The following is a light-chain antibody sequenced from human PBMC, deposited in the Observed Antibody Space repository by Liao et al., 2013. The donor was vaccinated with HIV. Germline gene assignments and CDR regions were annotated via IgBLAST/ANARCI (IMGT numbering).Light chain of an antibody. V-gene: IGLV3-25*03. J-gene: IGLJ3*02. Sequence: SYELTQPPSVSVSPGQTARIACSGDALPNQYAYWYQQKPGQAPVLVISKDSDRPSGIPERFSGSSSGTTVTLTISGVQAEDEADYYCQSADSSGTCPVFGGGTKLTVL. CDR1: ALPNQY. CDR3: QSADSSGTCPV. CDR2: KDS.